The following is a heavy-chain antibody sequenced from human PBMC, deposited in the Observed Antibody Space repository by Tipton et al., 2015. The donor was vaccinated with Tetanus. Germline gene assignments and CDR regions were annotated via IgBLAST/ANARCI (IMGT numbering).Heavy chain of an antibody. V-gene: IGHV4-59*01. CDR3: ARFSYDSGGFYSYFDH. Sequence: LRLSCAASGFTFSSYAMSWIRQPPGKGLEWIGHMYYSGSANYNPSLKSRLTISMDTSNDQLSLRLTSVTAADTAIYYCARFSYDSGGFYSYFDHWGRGTLVTVSS. CDR2: MYYSGSA. D-gene: IGHD3-22*01. J-gene: IGHJ4*02. CDR1: GFTFSSYA.